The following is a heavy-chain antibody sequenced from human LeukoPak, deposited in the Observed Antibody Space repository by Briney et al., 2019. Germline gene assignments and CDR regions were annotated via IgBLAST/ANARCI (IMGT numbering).Heavy chain of an antibody. CDR2: ISWNSGSI. J-gene: IGHJ4*02. CDR3: AKDLGYCSGGSCYTFDY. D-gene: IGHD2-15*01. V-gene: IGHV3-9*01. CDR1: GFTFDDYA. Sequence: GRSLRLSCAASGFTFDDYAMHWVRQAPGKGLEWVLGISWNSGSIGYADSVKGRFTISRDNAKNSLYLQMNSLRAEDTALYYCAKDLGYCSGGSCYTFDYWGQGTLVTVSS.